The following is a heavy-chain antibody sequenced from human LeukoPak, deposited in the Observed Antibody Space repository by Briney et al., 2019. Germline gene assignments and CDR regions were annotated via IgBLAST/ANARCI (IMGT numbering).Heavy chain of an antibody. J-gene: IGHJ4*02. CDR2: MNPNSGNT. D-gene: IGHD3-10*01. CDR1: GGTFSSYA. Sequence: ASVKVSCKASGGTFSSYAISWVRQAPGQGLEWMGWMNPNSGNTGYAQKFQGRVTMTRNTSISTAYMELSSLRSEDTAVYYCARSGYGSGSYFHDYWGQGTLVTVSS. V-gene: IGHV1-8*02. CDR3: ARSGYGSGSYFHDY.